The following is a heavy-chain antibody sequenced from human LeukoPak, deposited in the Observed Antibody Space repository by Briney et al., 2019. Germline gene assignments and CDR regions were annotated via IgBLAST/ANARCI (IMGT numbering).Heavy chain of an antibody. V-gene: IGHV5-51*01. D-gene: IGHD3-10*01. Sequence: GESLKISCKGSGYSFTSYWIGWVRQMPGKGLEWMGIIYPGDSDTRYSPSFQGQVTISADKSISTAYLQWSSLKASDTAMYYCARLGDWYMVRGVIDYWGQGTLVTVSS. J-gene: IGHJ4*02. CDR2: IYPGDSDT. CDR1: GYSFTSYW. CDR3: ARLGDWYMVRGVIDY.